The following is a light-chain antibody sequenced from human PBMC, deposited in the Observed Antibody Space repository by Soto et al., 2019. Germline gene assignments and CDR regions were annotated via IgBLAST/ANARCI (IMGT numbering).Light chain of an antibody. Sequence: EVVLTQSPGTLSLSPGERATLYCRTSQTIVSTYLAWYQQKAGQAPRLLMYGTSSRATGIPDRFSGSGSGTGIPLSISSVEPEDFAMCHCQQYRGSPPRTFGQGTKVEIK. CDR1: QTIVSTY. J-gene: IGKJ1*01. CDR3: QQYRGSPPRT. CDR2: GTS. V-gene: IGKV3-20*01.